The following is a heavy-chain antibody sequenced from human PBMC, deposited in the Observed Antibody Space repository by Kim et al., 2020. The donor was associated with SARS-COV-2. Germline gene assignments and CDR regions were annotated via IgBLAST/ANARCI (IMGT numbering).Heavy chain of an antibody. D-gene: IGHD3-9*01. J-gene: IGHJ4*02. V-gene: IGHV1-3*01. Sequence: ASVKVSCKASGYTFTSYAMHWVRQAPGQRLEWMGWINAGNGNTKYSQKFQGRVTITRDTSASTAYMELSSLRSEDTAVYYCAIVLRYFDWFHFDYWGQGTLVTVSS. CDR1: GYTFTSYA. CDR2: INAGNGNT. CDR3: AIVLRYFDWFHFDY.